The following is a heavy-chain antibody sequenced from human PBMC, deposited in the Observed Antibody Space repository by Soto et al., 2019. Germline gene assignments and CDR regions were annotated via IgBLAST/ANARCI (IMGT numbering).Heavy chain of an antibody. Sequence: EVQLLESGGGLVQRGGSLRLSYTTSGFTFSSYAMGWVRQAPGKGLEWVSSISASGGGTYYADSVKGRFTISRDNSRNTVVLQMNSLRAEDTALYYCAKELRGVLVRGWFDPWGQGIPVTVSS. CDR3: AKELRGVLVRGWFDP. D-gene: IGHD3-10*01. V-gene: IGHV3-23*01. J-gene: IGHJ5*02. CDR2: ISASGGGT. CDR1: GFTFSSYA.